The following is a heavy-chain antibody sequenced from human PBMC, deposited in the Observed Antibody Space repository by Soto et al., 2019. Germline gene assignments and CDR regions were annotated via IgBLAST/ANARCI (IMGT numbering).Heavy chain of an antibody. D-gene: IGHD6-25*01. CDR1: GFTFSNYA. J-gene: IGHJ4*02. CDR3: AKGSASGSPYYFDF. V-gene: IGHV3-23*01. Sequence: EVQLLESGGGLVQPGGSLRLSCAASGFTFSNYAMSWVRQAPGKGLEWVSAITGSGGNTYHADSVKGRFTISRDNSKNTRFLQMNRLRADDTAVYYCAKGSASGSPYYFDFWGQGTLVTVSS. CDR2: ITGSGGNT.